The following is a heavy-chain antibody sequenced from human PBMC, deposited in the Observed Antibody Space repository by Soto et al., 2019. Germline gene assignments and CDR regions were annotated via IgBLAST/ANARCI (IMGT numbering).Heavy chain of an antibody. CDR3: AAPAGVSDGYNWFDP. CDR2: IFFSGNT. D-gene: IGHD2-8*01. Sequence: SETLSLTCTVSGGSILNGGHYWTWIRQPPGKGLEWIGKIFFSGNTHYNTALKSRLSFSVDTSKNQFSLKLSSVTAADTAVYYCAAPAGVSDGYNWFDPWGQGTLVTVSS. J-gene: IGHJ5*02. CDR1: GGSILNGGHY. V-gene: IGHV4-31*03.